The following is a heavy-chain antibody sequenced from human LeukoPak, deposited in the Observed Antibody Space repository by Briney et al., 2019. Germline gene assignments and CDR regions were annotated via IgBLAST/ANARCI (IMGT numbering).Heavy chain of an antibody. Sequence: PGGSLRLSCAASGFTFSNAWMSWARQAPGKGLEWVGRIKSKTDGGTTDYAAPVKGRFTISRDDSKNTLYLQMNSLKTEDTAVYYCTTDRGYYYDSSGPHRWGQGTLVTVSS. D-gene: IGHD3-22*01. CDR3: TTDRGYYYDSSGPHR. CDR1: GFTFSNAW. CDR2: IKSKTDGGTT. J-gene: IGHJ4*02. V-gene: IGHV3-15*01.